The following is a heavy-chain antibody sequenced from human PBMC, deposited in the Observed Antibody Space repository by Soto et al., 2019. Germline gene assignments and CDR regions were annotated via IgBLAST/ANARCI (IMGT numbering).Heavy chain of an antibody. D-gene: IGHD2-15*01. CDR3: ARDRCSGGSCYSGLFDP. V-gene: IGHV1-3*01. J-gene: IGHJ5*02. CDR1: GYTFTSYA. Sequence: QVQLVQSGAEVKKPGASVKVSCKASGYTFTSYAMHWVRQAPGQRLEWMGWINAGNGNTKYSQKFQGRVTITRDTSASTAYMELSSLRSEDTAVYYCARDRCSGGSCYSGLFDPWGQGTLVTGSS. CDR2: INAGNGNT.